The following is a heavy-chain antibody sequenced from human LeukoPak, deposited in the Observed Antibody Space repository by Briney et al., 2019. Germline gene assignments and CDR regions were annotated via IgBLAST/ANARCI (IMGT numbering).Heavy chain of an antibody. V-gene: IGHV3-21*01. Sequence: GGSLRLSCVASGFTFSGYSMNWVRQAPGKGLEWVSSISGSSTHINYADSVKGRFTISRDNAKNSLYLQMNSLRAEDTAVYYCARGGYSSGWYTYDFDFWGQGTLVTVSS. CDR2: ISGSSTHI. D-gene: IGHD6-19*01. CDR1: GFTFSGYS. CDR3: ARGGYSSGWYTYDFDF. J-gene: IGHJ4*02.